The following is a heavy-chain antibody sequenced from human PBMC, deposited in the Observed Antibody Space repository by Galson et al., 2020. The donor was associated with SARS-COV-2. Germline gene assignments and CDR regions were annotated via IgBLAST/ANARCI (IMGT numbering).Heavy chain of an antibody. D-gene: IGHD3-3*01. CDR3: ARGGDYYDFWSGYYRDAGAFDI. Sequence: SETLSLTCTVSGGSISSSSYYWGWIRQPPGKGLEWIGSIYYSGSTYYNPSLKSRVTISVDTSKNQFSLKLSSVTAADTAVYYCARGGDYYDFWSGYYRDAGAFDIWGQGTMVTVSS. V-gene: IGHV4-39*07. J-gene: IGHJ3*02. CDR1: GGSISSSSYY. CDR2: IYYSGST.